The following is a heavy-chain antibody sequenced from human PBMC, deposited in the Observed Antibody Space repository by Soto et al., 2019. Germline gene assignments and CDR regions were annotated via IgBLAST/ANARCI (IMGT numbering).Heavy chain of an antibody. V-gene: IGHV3-64D*06. CDR1: GFTFNSYA. Sequence: GGSLRLSCSASGFTFNSYAMHWVRQAPGKGLEYVSGISATGGSTYHADSVKGRVTISRDNPKNTLYLQLTSLRIDDTAVDYCVKGGVTGPKRNWFDPWGQGALVTVSS. CDR3: VKGGVTGPKRNWFDP. CDR2: ISATGGST. J-gene: IGHJ5*02. D-gene: IGHD1-20*01.